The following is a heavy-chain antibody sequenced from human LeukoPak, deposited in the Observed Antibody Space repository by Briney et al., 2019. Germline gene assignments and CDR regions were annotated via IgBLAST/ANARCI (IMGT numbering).Heavy chain of an antibody. D-gene: IGHD2-15*01. CDR3: AGQKCSGGSCDREI. Sequence: ASVKVSCKAPGSSFASYAISWVRQAPGHGLEWMVWISADSGKTDYAQNVQGRVTMTTHTSTSTAYIELMSLRSDDTAVYYCAGQKCSGGSCDREIWGQGTLVTVSS. CDR1: GSSFASYA. V-gene: IGHV1-18*01. J-gene: IGHJ4*02. CDR2: ISADSGKT.